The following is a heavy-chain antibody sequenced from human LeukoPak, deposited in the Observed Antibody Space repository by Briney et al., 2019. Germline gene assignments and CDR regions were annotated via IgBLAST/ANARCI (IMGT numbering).Heavy chain of an antibody. Sequence: PSETLSLTCTVYGGSFIAYYWHWFRQPPGKGPEWIGEINYSGSTKYNPSLKSRVTISIDTSKNQFSLKLSSVTAADTAVYYCAQWGNNMDVWGKGTTVTVSS. CDR2: INYSGST. CDR1: GGSFIAYY. V-gene: IGHV4-34*01. D-gene: IGHD3-16*01. J-gene: IGHJ6*03. CDR3: AQWGNNMDV.